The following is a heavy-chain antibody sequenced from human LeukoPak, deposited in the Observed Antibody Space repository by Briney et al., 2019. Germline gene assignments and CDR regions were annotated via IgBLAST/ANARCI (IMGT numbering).Heavy chain of an antibody. D-gene: IGHD2-2*01. CDR2: IYYSGST. Sequence: SETLSLTCTVSGGSISSSSYYWGWIRQPPGKGLEWIGYIYYSGSTNYNPSLKSRVTISVDTSKNQFSLKLSSVTAADTAVYYCARSPSSIWFDPWGQGTLVTVSS. V-gene: IGHV4-61*05. CDR3: ARSPSSIWFDP. J-gene: IGHJ5*02. CDR1: GGSISSSSYY.